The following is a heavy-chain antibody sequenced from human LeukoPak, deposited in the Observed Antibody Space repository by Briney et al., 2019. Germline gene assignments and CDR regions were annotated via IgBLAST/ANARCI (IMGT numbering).Heavy chain of an antibody. CDR1: GYTLTELS. V-gene: IGHV1-24*01. J-gene: IGHJ4*02. CDR2: FDPEDGET. Sequence: ASVKVSCKVSGYTLTELSMHWVRQAPGKGLEWMGGFDPEDGETIYAQKFQGRVTTTEDTSTDTACMELSSLRSEDTAVYYCATDRLQYPYYFDYWGQGTLVTVSS. CDR3: ATDRLQYPYYFDY. D-gene: IGHD4-11*01.